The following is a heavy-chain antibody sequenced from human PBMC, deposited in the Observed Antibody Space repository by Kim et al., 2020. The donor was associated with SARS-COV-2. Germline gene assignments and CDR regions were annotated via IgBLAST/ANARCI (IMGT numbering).Heavy chain of an antibody. J-gene: IGHJ4*02. CDR1: GYSFTNSW. Sequence: GESLKISCKGSGYSFTNSWIGWVRQMPGKGLEWMGIIYPGDSDTRYSPSFQGQVTISADKSISTAYLQWNSLKASDTAIYYCAKHLNYYGSGRYFDYWGQGTLVTVSS. D-gene: IGHD3-10*01. V-gene: IGHV5-51*01. CDR2: IYPGDSDT. CDR3: AKHLNYYGSGRYFDY.